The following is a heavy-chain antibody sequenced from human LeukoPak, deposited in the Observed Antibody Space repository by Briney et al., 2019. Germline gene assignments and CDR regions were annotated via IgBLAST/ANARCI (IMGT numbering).Heavy chain of an antibody. J-gene: IGHJ6*03. Sequence: GGSLRLSCAASGFTFSSYGMHWVRQAPGKGLEWVAVISYDGSNKYYADSVKGRFTISRDNSKNTLYLQMNSLRAEDTAVYYCAKDVDTKYMDVWGKGTTVTVSS. D-gene: IGHD5-18*01. CDR3: AKDVDTKYMDV. CDR1: GFTFSSYG. CDR2: ISYDGSNK. V-gene: IGHV3-30*18.